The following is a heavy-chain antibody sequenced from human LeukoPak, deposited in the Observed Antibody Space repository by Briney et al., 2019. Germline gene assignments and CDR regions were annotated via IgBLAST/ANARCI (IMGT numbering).Heavy chain of an antibody. Sequence: SETLSLTCAVYGGSFSGYYWSWIRQPPGKGLEWIGEINHSGSTNYNPSLKSRVTISVDTSKNQFSLKLSSVTAADTAVYYCARAMATYYYYGMDVWGQETTVTVSS. V-gene: IGHV4-34*01. CDR3: ARAMATYYYYGMDV. J-gene: IGHJ6*02. CDR2: INHSGST. CDR1: GGSFSGYY. D-gene: IGHD5-24*01.